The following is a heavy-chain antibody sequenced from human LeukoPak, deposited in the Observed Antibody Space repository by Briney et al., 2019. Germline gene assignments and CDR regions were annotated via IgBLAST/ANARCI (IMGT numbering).Heavy chain of an antibody. J-gene: IGHJ6*02. CDR3: ARGLDSTGFYYYGMDE. V-gene: IGHV1-46*04. CDR2: IDPSGGST. D-gene: IGHD3-22*01. CDR1: GYTFTSYY. Sequence: GASVKVSCKASGYTFTSYYMHWVRQAPGQGLEWMGIIDPSGGSTTYAQKLQGRVTMTRDTSTSTVYMELSSLGSEDTAVYFCARGLDSTGFYYYGMDEWGQGTTVTVSS.